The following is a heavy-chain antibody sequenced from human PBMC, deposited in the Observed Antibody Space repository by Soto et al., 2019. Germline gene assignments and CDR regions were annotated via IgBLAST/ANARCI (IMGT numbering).Heavy chain of an antibody. V-gene: IGHV4-31*03. Sequence: QVQLQESGPGLVKPSQTLSLTCTVSGGSISSGGYYWSWIRQHPGKGLEWIGYIYYSGSTYYNPCRKGRVTMRVDTAKRQFSRKRSCVTAAETAVYYWARNGPRRCGGDCFGFDYWGEGTLVTVSS. CDR3: ARNGPRRCGGDCFGFDY. J-gene: IGHJ4*02. CDR2: IYYSGST. CDR1: GGSISSGGYY. D-gene: IGHD2-21*02.